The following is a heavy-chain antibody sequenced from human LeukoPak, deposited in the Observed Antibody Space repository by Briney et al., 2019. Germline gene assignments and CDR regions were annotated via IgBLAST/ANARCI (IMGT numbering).Heavy chain of an antibody. Sequence: GGSLRLSCAASGFTFSSYAMSWVRQAPGKGLELLSAIIGSGGSTYYADSVNGRFTISRDNSKNTLYLQMNSLRAEDTAVYYCAAHPGLRVQTKDYYYYMDVWGKGTTVTISS. CDR3: AAHPGLRVQTKDYYYYMDV. J-gene: IGHJ6*03. D-gene: IGHD3-10*01. V-gene: IGHV3-23*01. CDR1: GFTFSSYA. CDR2: IIGSGGST.